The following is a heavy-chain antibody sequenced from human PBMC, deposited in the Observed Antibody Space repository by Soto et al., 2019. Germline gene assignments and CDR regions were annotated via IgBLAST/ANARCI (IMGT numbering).Heavy chain of an antibody. CDR1: GFTFSSYP. V-gene: IGHV3-23*01. Sequence: GSLRLSCAASGFTFSSYPMSWVRQAPGKGLEWVSAIVGSGGSTYYADSVKGRFTISRDNSKSTLYLQMNSLRAEDTAVYYCAKEPYYDFFGYWGQGTLVTVSS. D-gene: IGHD3-3*01. CDR3: AKEPYYDFFGY. J-gene: IGHJ4*02. CDR2: IVGSGGST.